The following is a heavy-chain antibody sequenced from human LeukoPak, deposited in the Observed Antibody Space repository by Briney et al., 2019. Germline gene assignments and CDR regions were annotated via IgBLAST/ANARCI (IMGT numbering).Heavy chain of an antibody. Sequence: SETLSLTCTVSGGSVSSGSYYWSWIRQPPGKGLEWIGYIYYSGSTNYNPSLESRVTISVDTSKNQFSLKLSSVTAADTAVYYCARDLSGSSSFGYWGQGTLVTVSS. V-gene: IGHV4-61*01. J-gene: IGHJ4*02. CDR1: GGSVSSGSYY. D-gene: IGHD6-6*01. CDR2: IYYSGST. CDR3: ARDLSGSSSFGY.